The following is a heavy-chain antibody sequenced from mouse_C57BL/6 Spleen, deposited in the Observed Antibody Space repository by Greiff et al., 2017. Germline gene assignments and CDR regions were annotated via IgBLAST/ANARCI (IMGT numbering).Heavy chain of an antibody. CDR2: IYPGDGDT. V-gene: IGHV1-80*01. Sequence: VQLQQSGAELVKPGASVKISCKASGYAFSSYWMNWVKQRPGKGLERIGQIYPGDGDTNYNGKFKGKATLTADKSSSTAYMQLSSLTSEDSAVYFCARSENYGSSYLYYFDYWGQGTTLTVSS. J-gene: IGHJ2*01. CDR1: GYAFSSYW. CDR3: ARSENYGSSYLYYFDY. D-gene: IGHD1-1*01.